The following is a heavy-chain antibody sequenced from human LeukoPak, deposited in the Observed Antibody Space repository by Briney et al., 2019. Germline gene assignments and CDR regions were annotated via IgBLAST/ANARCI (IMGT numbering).Heavy chain of an antibody. V-gene: IGHV3-7*01. Sequence: GGSLRLSCAASGFTFSNTWMSWVRQAPGKGLEWVANIKQDGSEKYYVDSVKGRFTISRDNAKNSLYLQMNSLRAEDTAVYYCARERSWDYWGQGTLVTVSS. J-gene: IGHJ4*02. CDR3: ARERSWDY. CDR2: IKQDGSEK. D-gene: IGHD5-24*01. CDR1: GFTFSNTW.